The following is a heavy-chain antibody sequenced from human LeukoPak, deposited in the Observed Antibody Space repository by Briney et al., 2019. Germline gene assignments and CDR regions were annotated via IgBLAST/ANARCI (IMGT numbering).Heavy chain of an antibody. CDR3: ARGRRMDCSGGSCYELGY. CDR2: INPNSGGT. J-gene: IGHJ4*02. D-gene: IGHD2-15*01. V-gene: IGHV1-2*04. Sequence: ASVKVSCKASGYTFTGYYMHWVRQAPGQGLEWMGWINPNSGGTNYAQKFQGWVTMTRDTSISIAYMELSRLRSDDTAVYYCARGRRMDCSGGSCYELGYWGQGTLVTVSS. CDR1: GYTFTGYY.